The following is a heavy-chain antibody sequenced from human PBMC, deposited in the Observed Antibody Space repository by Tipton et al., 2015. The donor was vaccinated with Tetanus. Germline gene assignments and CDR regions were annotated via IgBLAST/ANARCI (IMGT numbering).Heavy chain of an antibody. Sequence: VQLVQSGAEVKKPGASVKVSCKASGYTLTGYYIYWVRQAPGQGLEWMGWIDPNSGGTVYAQKFQGRVPMTRDTSISTAYMELRSLRSDDTAVYYCARDRGDYIYYGMDVWGPGTTVTVS. D-gene: IGHD3-22*01. J-gene: IGHJ6*02. CDR3: ARDRGDYIYYGMDV. CDR2: IDPNSGGT. V-gene: IGHV1-2*02. CDR1: GYTLTGYY.